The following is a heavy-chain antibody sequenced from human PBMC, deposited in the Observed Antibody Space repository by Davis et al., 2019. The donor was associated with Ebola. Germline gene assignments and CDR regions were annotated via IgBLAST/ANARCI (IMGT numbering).Heavy chain of an antibody. Sequence: SETLSLTCTVSGGSISSGSYYWSWIRQPAGKGLEWIGHIYTSGSTNYNPSLKSRVTISVDTSKKQFSLKLSSVTAADTALYYCARDVRSRYGSSSYGMDVWGRGTTVTVSS. D-gene: IGHD6-19*01. CDR3: ARDVRSRYGSSSYGMDV. CDR1: GGSISSGSYY. CDR2: IYTSGST. J-gene: IGHJ6*02. V-gene: IGHV4-61*09.